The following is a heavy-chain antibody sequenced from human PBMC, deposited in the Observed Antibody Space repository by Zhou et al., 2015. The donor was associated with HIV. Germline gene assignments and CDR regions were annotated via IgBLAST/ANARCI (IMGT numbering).Heavy chain of an antibody. V-gene: IGHV1-69*06. CDR3: AREPSTIFGLTYALDV. CDR2: IIPIFGTA. J-gene: IGHJ6*02. Sequence: QVQLVQSGAEVKKPGASVKVSCKASGGTFSSYAVSWVRQAPGQGLEWMGDIIPIFGTAKYAQKFQGRVTISADRSTSTAYMDLRSLRSEDTAVYYCAREPSTIFGLTYALDVWGQGTTVTVSS. D-gene: IGHD3/OR15-3a*01. CDR1: GGTFSSYA.